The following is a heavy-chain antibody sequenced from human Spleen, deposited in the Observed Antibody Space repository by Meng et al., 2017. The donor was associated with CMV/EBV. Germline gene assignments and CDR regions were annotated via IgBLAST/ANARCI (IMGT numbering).Heavy chain of an antibody. J-gene: IGHJ4*02. V-gene: IGHV1-2*02. CDR1: GYTFAGYY. CDR3: ARQSLPTLFGN. Sequence: SRRASGYTFAGYYIPWVRQAPEQGLEWMGWILPDSGGTNYAQKFRGRVTKASDTSHSTAYMELSRLTTDDTAVYFCARQSLPTLFGNWGQGTLVTVSS. D-gene: IGHD3-3*01. CDR2: ILPDSGGT.